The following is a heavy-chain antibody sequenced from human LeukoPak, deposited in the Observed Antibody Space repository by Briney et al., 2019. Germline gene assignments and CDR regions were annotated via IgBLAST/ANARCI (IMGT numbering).Heavy chain of an antibody. CDR2: IYSGGST. J-gene: IGHJ4*02. CDR3: ARDVGDYYFDY. D-gene: IGHD1-26*01. CDR1: GFTVSSNY. V-gene: IGHV3-53*01. Sequence: GGSLRLSCAASGFTVSSNYMSWVRQAPGKGLEWVSVIYSGGSTYYADSVKGRFTISRGNSKNTLYLRMNSLRAEDTAVYYCARDVGDYYFDYWGQGTLVTVSS.